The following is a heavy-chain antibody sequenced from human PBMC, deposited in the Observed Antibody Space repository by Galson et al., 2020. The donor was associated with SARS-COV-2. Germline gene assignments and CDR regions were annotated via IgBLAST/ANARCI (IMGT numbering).Heavy chain of an antibody. CDR1: GFTFSSYG. CDR2: IWYDGSNK. J-gene: IGHJ6*02. Sequence: GGSLRLSCAASGFTFSSYGMHWVRQAPGKGLEWVAVIWYDGSNKYYADSVKGRFTISRDNSKNTLYLQMNSLRAEDTAVYYCAKDRVAAQLWLSGYYYYGMDVWGQGTTVTVSS. D-gene: IGHD5-18*01. CDR3: AKDRVAAQLWLSGYYYYGMDV. V-gene: IGHV3-33*06.